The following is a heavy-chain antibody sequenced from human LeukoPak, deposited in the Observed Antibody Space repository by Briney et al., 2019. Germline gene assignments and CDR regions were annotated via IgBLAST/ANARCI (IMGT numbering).Heavy chain of an antibody. J-gene: IGHJ4*02. CDR3: AKTRRVFDY. Sequence: GGSLRLSCAASGFAFSIYSMTWVRQAPGKGLEWVANIREDGSEKYYVDSVKGRFTISRDNDKNSVYLQMNSLRDEDTAVYYCAKTRRVFDYWGQGTLVTVSS. D-gene: IGHD3-10*01. CDR2: IREDGSEK. CDR1: GFAFSIYS. V-gene: IGHV3-7*05.